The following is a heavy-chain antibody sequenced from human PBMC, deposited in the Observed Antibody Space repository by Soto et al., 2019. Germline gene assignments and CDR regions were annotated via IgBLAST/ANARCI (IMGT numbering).Heavy chain of an antibody. Sequence: GGSLRLSCAASGFTFSIYAMHWVRHAPGKGLEWVAVISYDGSNKYYADSVKGRFTISRDNSKNTLYLQMNSLRAEDTAVYYCARGDSSSWSYYYYGMDVWGQATTVTVSS. CDR1: GFTFSIYA. CDR2: ISYDGSNK. J-gene: IGHJ6*02. CDR3: ARGDSSSWSYYYYGMDV. V-gene: IGHV3-30-3*01. D-gene: IGHD6-13*01.